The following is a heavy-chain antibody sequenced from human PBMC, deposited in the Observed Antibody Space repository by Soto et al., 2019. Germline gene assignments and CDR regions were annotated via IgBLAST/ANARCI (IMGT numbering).Heavy chain of an antibody. CDR1: GFTFSSYS. CDR2: ISSSSSYI. D-gene: IGHD3-10*01. J-gene: IGHJ6*02. CDR3: ARARGWVSGRTQYYYYYYGMDV. V-gene: IGHV3-21*01. Sequence: GESLKISCAASGFTFSSYSMNWVRQAPGKGLEWVSSISSSSSYIYYADSVKGRFTICRDNAKNSRYLQRNSLRADDTPVYYCARARGWVSGRTQYYYYYYGMDVWGQGTTVTVSS.